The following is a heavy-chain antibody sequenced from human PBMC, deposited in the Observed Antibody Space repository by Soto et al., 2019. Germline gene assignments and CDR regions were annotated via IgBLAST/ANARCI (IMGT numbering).Heavy chain of an antibody. CDR1: GFSFRSYA. CDR2: ILYDGSNK. V-gene: IGHV3-33*01. J-gene: IGHJ6*02. D-gene: IGHD3-9*01. Sequence: PCGSLRLSCTASGFSFRSYAIHWFRHSAFKWREWVAVILYDGSNKHFADSVKGRFTVSRDNSNDTFYLQMDSLRAEDTAVYYCARELILGSLSVYYYHGMDVWGQGTTVTVSS. CDR3: ARELILGSLSVYYYHGMDV.